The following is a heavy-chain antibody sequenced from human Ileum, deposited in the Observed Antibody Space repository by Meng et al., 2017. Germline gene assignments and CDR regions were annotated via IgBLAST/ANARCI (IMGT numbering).Heavy chain of an antibody. D-gene: IGHD6-19*01. Sequence: QGQLVQSGAEVRKPGASVKVSCEGLGYSFDDSEINWVRQATGQGVEWMAWVNPSKSYIPQKIRRRLTGTWNSHETTAYMELNSLTSDDAAVYYCARGCTGWPLDFWGQGTLVTVSS. V-gene: IGHV1-8*01. CDR1: GYSFDDSE. CDR2: VNPSKS. CDR3: ARGCTGWPLDF. J-gene: IGHJ4*02.